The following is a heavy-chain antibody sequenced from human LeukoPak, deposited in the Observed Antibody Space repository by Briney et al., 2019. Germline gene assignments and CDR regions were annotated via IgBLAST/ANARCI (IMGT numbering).Heavy chain of an antibody. D-gene: IGHD3-3*01. CDR2: MNPNSGNT. Sequence: ASVKVSCKASGYTFTGYYMHWVRQAPGQGLEWMGWMNPNSGNTGYAQKFQGRVTITRNTSISTAYMELSSLRSEDTAVYYCARVDYDFWSGYYGYWGQGTLVTVSS. CDR1: GYTFTGYY. CDR3: ARVDYDFWSGYYGY. V-gene: IGHV1-8*03. J-gene: IGHJ4*02.